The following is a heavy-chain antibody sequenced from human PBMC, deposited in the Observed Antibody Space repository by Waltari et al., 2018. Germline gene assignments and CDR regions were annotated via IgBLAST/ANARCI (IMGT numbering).Heavy chain of an antibody. CDR3: TRKSQLLWTGQDYYYGMDV. J-gene: IGHJ6*02. Sequence: QVQLEESGGGVVQPGKSLRLSCAASGFTLRSYVMYWVRQAPGKGLEWVAFISYDGSNKELADSVKGRFAISRDNSKNTLYLQMNSLRAEDTAVYYCTRKSQLLWTGQDYYYGMDVWGRGTTVTVSS. D-gene: IGHD3-22*01. CDR2: ISYDGSNK. V-gene: IGHV3-33*01. CDR1: GFTLRSYV.